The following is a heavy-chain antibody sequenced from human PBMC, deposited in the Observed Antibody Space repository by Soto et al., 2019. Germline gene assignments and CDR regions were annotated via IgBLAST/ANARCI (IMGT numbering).Heavy chain of an antibody. CDR2: IYNGGST. D-gene: IGHD6-25*01. CDR3: RRRGKWGAAAVPYYSYYWGRKL. J-gene: IGHJ6*02. V-gene: IGHV4-30-4*03. Sequence: PSETLSLTCTVSGGSISSVNYYWSWIRQPPDKGLEWIGHIYNGGSTYNNPSPKSRVTISVDTSKNQFSLKLSSVTAVDTAVYYWRRRGKWGAAAVPYYSYYWGRKLGGQGTRSTVPS. CDR1: GGSISSVNYY.